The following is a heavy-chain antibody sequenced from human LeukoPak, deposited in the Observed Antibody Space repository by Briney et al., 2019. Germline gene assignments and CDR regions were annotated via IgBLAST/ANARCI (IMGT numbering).Heavy chain of an antibody. CDR3: ARADDYSNYHNWFDP. V-gene: IGHV3-30*04. D-gene: IGHD4-11*01. CDR1: GFTLNIYA. CDR2: ISYDGSNE. Sequence: GGSLTLSCAASGFTLNIYAMQCVRHAPGEGLEWVAVISYDGSNEDYADSVKGRFTISRDNSKNTLYLQMNSLRAEDTAVYYCARADDYSNYHNWFDPWGQGTLVTVSS. J-gene: IGHJ5*02.